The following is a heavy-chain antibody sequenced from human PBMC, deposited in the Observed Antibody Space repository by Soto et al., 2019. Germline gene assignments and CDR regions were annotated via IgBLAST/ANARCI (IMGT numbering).Heavy chain of an antibody. Sequence: ASVKVSCKASGYTFTSYAMHWVRQAPGQRLEWMGWINAGNGNTKYSQKFQGRVTITRDTSASTAYMELSSLRSEDTAVYYCATRLGELSSNYYLDYWGQGTLVTVSS. CDR2: INAGNGNT. V-gene: IGHV1-3*01. D-gene: IGHD3-16*02. CDR1: GYTFTSYA. J-gene: IGHJ4*02. CDR3: ATRLGELSSNYYLDY.